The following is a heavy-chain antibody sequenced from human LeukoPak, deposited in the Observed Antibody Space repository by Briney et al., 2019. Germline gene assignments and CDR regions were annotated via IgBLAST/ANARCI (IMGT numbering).Heavy chain of an antibody. V-gene: IGHV3-33*01. CDR3: ARDLFDYGDYGSFDY. J-gene: IGHJ4*02. CDR2: IWSDGSNK. CDR1: GFTFSSYG. D-gene: IGHD4-17*01. Sequence: GGSLRLSCAASGFTFSSYGMHWVRQAPGKGLEWVAVIWSDGSNKFYADSVKGRFTISRDNSKNTLYLQMNRLRAEDTAVYYCARDLFDYGDYGSFDYWGQGTLVTVSS.